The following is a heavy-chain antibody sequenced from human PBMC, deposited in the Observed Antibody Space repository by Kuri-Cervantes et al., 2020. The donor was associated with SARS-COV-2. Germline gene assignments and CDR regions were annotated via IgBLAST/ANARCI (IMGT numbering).Heavy chain of an antibody. J-gene: IGHJ6*03. Sequence: SETLSLTCTVSGGSISSGSYYWGWIRQPPGKGLEWIGSIYYSGSTYYNPSLKSRVTISVDTSKNQFSLKLSSVTAADTAVYYCASLGDSSGYYLHYYYYYMDVWGKGTTVTVSS. CDR3: ASLGDSSGYYLHYYYYYMDV. CDR1: GGSISSGSYY. V-gene: IGHV4-39*07. CDR2: IYYSGST. D-gene: IGHD3-22*01.